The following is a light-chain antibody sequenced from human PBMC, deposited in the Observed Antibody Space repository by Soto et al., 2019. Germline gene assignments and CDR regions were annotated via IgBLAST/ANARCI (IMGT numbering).Light chain of an antibody. Sequence: QSALTQPASVSGSPGQSITISCTGTSSDVGGYDHVSWYQQHPGKAPKLIIYDVTVRPSGISPRFSGSKSDNTASLAVSGLQPEDEAGYYCSSYTNKDTLLCGGGTKLTVL. CDR1: SSDVGGYDH. CDR2: DVT. CDR3: SSYTNKDTLL. J-gene: IGLJ3*02. V-gene: IGLV2-14*03.